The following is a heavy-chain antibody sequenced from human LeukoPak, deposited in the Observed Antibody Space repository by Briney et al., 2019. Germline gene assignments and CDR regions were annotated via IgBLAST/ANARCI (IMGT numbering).Heavy chain of an antibody. CDR3: AKSQCSGGSCYLDAFDI. V-gene: IGHV3-23*01. CDR2: ISGSGGST. Sequence: GGSLRLSCAASGFTFSSYAMSWVRQGPGKGLEWVSAISGSGGSTYYADSVKGRFTISRDNSKNTLYLQMNSLRAEDTAVYYCAKSQCSGGSCYLDAFDIWGQGTMVTVSS. D-gene: IGHD2-15*01. CDR1: GFTFSSYA. J-gene: IGHJ3*02.